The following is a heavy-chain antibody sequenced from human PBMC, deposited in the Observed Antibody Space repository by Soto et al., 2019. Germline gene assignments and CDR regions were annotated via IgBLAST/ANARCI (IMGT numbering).Heavy chain of an antibody. CDR1: GFSFSKAW. J-gene: IGHJ4*02. V-gene: IGHV3-15*01. Sequence: VGSLRLSCAASGFSFSKAWMSWVRLTPGKGLEWVGRIKNKTDGGIADYPAPVRDRFTVSRDDSRSTLYLQMNSLKTEDTAVYYCITDPYYDFWSGYHFDYWGQGTLVTVSS. CDR3: ITDPYYDFWSGYHFDY. D-gene: IGHD3-3*01. CDR2: IKNKTDGGIA.